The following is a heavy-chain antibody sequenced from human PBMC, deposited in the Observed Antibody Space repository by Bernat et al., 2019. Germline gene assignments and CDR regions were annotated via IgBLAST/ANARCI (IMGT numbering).Heavy chain of an antibody. J-gene: IGHJ6*02. Sequence: QVQLVESGGGVVQPGRSLRLSCAASGFTFSNYGMHWVRQAPGQGLEWVAVISYDGSNKYYADSVKGRFTISRDNSKNTLYLQMNSLRAEDTAVYYCAKERHDSSGYYVGMDVWGQGTTVTVSS. CDR3: AKERHDSSGYYVGMDV. V-gene: IGHV3-30*18. CDR1: GFTFSNYG. CDR2: ISYDGSNK. D-gene: IGHD3-22*01.